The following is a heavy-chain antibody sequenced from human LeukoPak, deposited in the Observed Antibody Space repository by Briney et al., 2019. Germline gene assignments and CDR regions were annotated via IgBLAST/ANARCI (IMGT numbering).Heavy chain of an antibody. J-gene: IGHJ5*02. D-gene: IGHD3-10*01. CDR3: ARHPEWEREAGST. CDR2: IYYSGST. V-gene: IGHV4-59*08. Sequence: SETLSLTCTVSGGSIGTHYWSWIRQPAGKGLEWIGYIYYSGSTKYNPSLKSRVTISVDTSKNQFSLKLSSVTAADTAVYYCARHPEWEREAGSTWGQGTLVTVSS. CDR1: GGSIGTHY.